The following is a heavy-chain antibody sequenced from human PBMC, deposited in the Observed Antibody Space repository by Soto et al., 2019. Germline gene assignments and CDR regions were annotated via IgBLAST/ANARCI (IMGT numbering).Heavy chain of an antibody. J-gene: IGHJ4*02. CDR3: ARVRGIAARQGPLTFDY. CDR2: IHYSGST. Sequence: PSETLSLTCTVSGGSISSNIYYWGWIRQPPGKGLEWIGNIHYSGSTYYDSSLKSRVTISVDTSKNQFSLKLSSVTAADTAVYYCARVRGIAARQGPLTFDYWGQGTLVTVP. D-gene: IGHD6-6*01. V-gene: IGHV4-39*07. CDR1: GGSISSNIYY.